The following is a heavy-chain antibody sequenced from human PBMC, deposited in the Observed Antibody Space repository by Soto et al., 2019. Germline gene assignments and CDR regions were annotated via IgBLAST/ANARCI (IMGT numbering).Heavy chain of an antibody. CDR2: INAGNGNT. Sequence: QVQLVQSGAEVEKPGASVKVSCKASGYTFISYAMHWVRQAPGQRLEWMGWINAGNGNTKYSQKFQGRVTITRDTAASTAYMELSSRRSEDTAVYDCARDIGAGDSWGQGTLVTVSS. V-gene: IGHV1-3*01. CDR3: ARDIGAGDS. J-gene: IGHJ4*02. CDR1: GYTFISYA. D-gene: IGHD6-25*01.